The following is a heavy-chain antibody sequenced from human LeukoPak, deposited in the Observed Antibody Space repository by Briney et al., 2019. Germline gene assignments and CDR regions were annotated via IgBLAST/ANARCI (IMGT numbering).Heavy chain of an antibody. CDR1: GGSISSSNW. V-gene: IGHV4-4*02. CDR2: IYHSGST. J-gene: IGHJ6*03. D-gene: IGHD3-10*01. Sequence: SETLSLTCAVSGGSISSSNWWSWVRQPPGKGLEWIGEIYHSGSTNYNPSLKSRVTISVDKSKNQFSLKLSSVTAADTAVYYCARDGITMVRGVISDYYYYYMDVWGKGTTVTVSS. CDR3: ARDGITMVRGVISDYYYYYMDV.